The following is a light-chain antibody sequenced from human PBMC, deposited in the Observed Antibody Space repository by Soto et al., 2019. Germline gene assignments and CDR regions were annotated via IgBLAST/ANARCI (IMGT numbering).Light chain of an antibody. J-gene: IGKJ1*01. CDR2: DAS. CDR1: QSVSSK. V-gene: IGKV3-15*01. CDR3: QQFNSWPPWT. Sequence: EIVMTQSPATLSVSPGERATLSCRASQSVSSKLAWYQQKPGQAPRLLIYDASTRATGIAARFSGGGSGTEFTLTISSLQSEDVAVYYCQQFNSWPPWTFGQGTKVEIK.